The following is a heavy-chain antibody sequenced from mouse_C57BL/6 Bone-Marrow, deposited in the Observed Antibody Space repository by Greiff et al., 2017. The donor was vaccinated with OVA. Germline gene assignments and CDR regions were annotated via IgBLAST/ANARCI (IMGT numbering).Heavy chain of an antibody. CDR2: IDPNSGGT. J-gene: IGHJ4*01. CDR1: GYTFTRYW. D-gene: IGHD1-1*01. Sequence: QQSCKASGYTFTRYWMHWVKQRPGRGLEWIGRIDPNSGGTKYNEKFKSKATLTVDKPSSTAYMQLSSLTSEDSAVYYCARWDGSSYDYAMDYWGQGTSVTVSS. V-gene: IGHV1-72*01. CDR3: ARWDGSSYDYAMDY.